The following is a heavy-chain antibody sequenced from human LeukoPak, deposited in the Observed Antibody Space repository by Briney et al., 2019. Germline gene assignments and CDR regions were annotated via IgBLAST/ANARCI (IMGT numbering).Heavy chain of an antibody. V-gene: IGHV3-7*01. CDR1: GFTFSSYW. CDR2: IKQDGSDK. D-gene: IGHD3-22*01. J-gene: IGHJ3*02. CDR3: ARDPLLPVTDAFDI. Sequence: GGSLRLSCAASGFTFSSYWMSWVRQAPGKGLEWVANIKQDGSDKYYVDSVKGRFTISRDNAKNSLYLQMNSLRAEDTAVYYCARDPLLPVTDAFDIWGQGTMVTVSS.